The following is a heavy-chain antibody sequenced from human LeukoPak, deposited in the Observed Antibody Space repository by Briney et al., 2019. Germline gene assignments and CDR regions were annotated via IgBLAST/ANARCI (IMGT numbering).Heavy chain of an antibody. CDR3: ASLSNYVRENRDY. CDR2: IIPILGIA. Sequence: ASVKVSCKASGGTFSSYAISWVRQAPGQGLEWMGRIIPILGIANYAQKFQGRVTITADKSTSTAYMELSSLRSEDTAVYYCASLSNYVRENRDYWGQGTLVTVSS. D-gene: IGHD4-11*01. CDR1: GGTFSSYA. J-gene: IGHJ4*02. V-gene: IGHV1-69*04.